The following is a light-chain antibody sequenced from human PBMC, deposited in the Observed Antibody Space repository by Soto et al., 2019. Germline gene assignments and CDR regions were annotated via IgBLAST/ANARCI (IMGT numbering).Light chain of an antibody. Sequence: QSALTQPASVSGSPGQSITISCTGTSCDVGGYNYVSWYQQHPGKAPKLMIYEVSNRPSGVSNRFSGSKSGNTASLTIAGLQDEDEADYYCCSYTSSSTRVFGGGTKLTVL. J-gene: IGLJ3*02. V-gene: IGLV2-14*01. CDR2: EVS. CDR1: SCDVGGYNY. CDR3: CSYTSSSTRV.